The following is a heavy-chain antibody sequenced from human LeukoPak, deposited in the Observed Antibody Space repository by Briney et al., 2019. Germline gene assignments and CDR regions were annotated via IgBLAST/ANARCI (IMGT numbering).Heavy chain of an antibody. V-gene: IGHV4-59*01. CDR1: GGSISSYY. CDR3: VLGVWDYYYGMDV. CDR2: IYYSGST. D-gene: IGHD3-16*01. Sequence: PSGTLSLTCTVSGGSISSYYWSWIRQPPGKGLEWIGYIYYSGSTNYNPSLKSRVTISVDTSKNQFSLKLSSVTAADTAVYYCVLGVWDYYYGMDVWGQGTTVTVSS. J-gene: IGHJ6*02.